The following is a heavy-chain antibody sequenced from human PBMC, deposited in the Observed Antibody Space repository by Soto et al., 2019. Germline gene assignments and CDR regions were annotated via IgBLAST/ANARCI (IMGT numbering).Heavy chain of an antibody. CDR3: ARAPDIYWFDP. CDR2: IYYSGST. CDR1: GGSISSYY. J-gene: IGHJ5*02. Sequence: QVQLQESGPGLVKPSETLSLTCTVSGGSISSYYWSWIRQPPGKGLEWIGYIYYSGSTNYNPSLKSRVTISVDTSKNQFSLKLSSVTAADTAVYYCARAPDIYWFDPWGQGTLVTVSS. D-gene: IGHD3-3*02. V-gene: IGHV4-59*01.